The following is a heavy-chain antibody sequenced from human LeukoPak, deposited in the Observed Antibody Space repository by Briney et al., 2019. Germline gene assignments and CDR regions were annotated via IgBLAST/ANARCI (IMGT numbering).Heavy chain of an antibody. CDR3: ASLRYFDWLSRSRGFRFDY. D-gene: IGHD3-9*01. V-gene: IGHV4-59*01. J-gene: IGHJ4*02. Sequence: SETLSLTCTVSGGSTSSYYWSWIRQPPGKGLEWIGYIYYSGSTNYNPSLKSRVTISADTPKNQFSLKLSSVTAADTAVYYCASLRYFDWLSRSRGFRFDYWGQGTLVTVSS. CDR2: IYYSGST. CDR1: GGSTSSYY.